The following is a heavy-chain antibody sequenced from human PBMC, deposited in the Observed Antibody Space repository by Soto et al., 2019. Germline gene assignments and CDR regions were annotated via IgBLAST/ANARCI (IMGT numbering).Heavy chain of an antibody. V-gene: IGHV4-59*01. D-gene: IGHD3-22*01. CDR3: ASYYYDSSGYYYFDY. CDR1: GGSISSYY. J-gene: IGHJ4*02. Sequence: SETLSLTCTVSGGSISSYYWSWIRQPPGKGLEWIGYIYYSGSTNYNPSLKSRVTISVDTSKNQFSLKLSSVTAADTAVYYCASYYYDSSGYYYFDYWGQGILVTVSS. CDR2: IYYSGST.